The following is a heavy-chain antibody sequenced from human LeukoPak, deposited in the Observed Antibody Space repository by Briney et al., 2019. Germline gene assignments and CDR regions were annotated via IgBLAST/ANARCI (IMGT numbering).Heavy chain of an antibody. D-gene: IGHD6-6*01. V-gene: IGHV1-2*02. CDR3: TRALTHTSSSGWFDP. J-gene: IGHJ5*02. Sequence: GASLKVSCKTSGYTFTNYYIHWVRQAPGQGLEWMGWVDPNNGATNYARKLQGRVTMTRDTSVSTVYMELSRLTSDDTAVYYCTRALTHTSSSGWFDPWGQGSLVTVSS. CDR1: GYTFTNYY. CDR2: VDPNNGAT.